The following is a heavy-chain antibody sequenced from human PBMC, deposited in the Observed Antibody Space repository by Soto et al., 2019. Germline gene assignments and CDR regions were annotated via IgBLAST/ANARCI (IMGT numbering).Heavy chain of an antibody. CDR2: ISYDGSNK. Sequence: QVQLVESGGGVVQSGRSLRLSCAASGFTFSSYGMHWVRQAPGKGLEWVAVISYDGSNKYYADSVKGRFTISRDNSKNTLYLQLNSLRAEDTAVYYCAKDRGVSTRYYYYGMDVWGQGTTVTVSS. D-gene: IGHD3-10*01. J-gene: IGHJ6*02. CDR1: GFTFSSYG. V-gene: IGHV3-30*18. CDR3: AKDRGVSTRYYYYGMDV.